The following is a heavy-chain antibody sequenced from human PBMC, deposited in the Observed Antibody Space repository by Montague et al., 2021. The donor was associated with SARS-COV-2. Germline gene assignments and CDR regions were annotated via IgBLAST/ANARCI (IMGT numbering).Heavy chain of an antibody. V-gene: IGHV4-39*07. CDR3: ARVGRQQLVRLSGMDV. Sequence: SETLSLTCTVSGLSISSSSYYWGWIRQPPGKGLEWIGSIYFSGSTYHNPSLKSRVTISVDTSKNQFSLKLSSVTAADTAVYYCARVGRQQLVRLSGMDVGGQGTTVTVAS. J-gene: IGHJ6*02. CDR1: GLSISSSSYY. D-gene: IGHD6-13*01. CDR2: IYFSGST.